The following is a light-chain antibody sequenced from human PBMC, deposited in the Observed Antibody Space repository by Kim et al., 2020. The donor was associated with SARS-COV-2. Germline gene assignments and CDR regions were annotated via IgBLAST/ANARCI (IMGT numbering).Light chain of an antibody. Sequence: PGDRATRSCRASPSVAGRTYLAWYQQTPGQAPRLLISGASSRATGIPDRFSGSGSGTDFTLTISRLEPEDFAVYYCQQYGSSPWTFGQGTKVDIK. CDR3: QQYGSSPWT. CDR1: PSVAGRTY. V-gene: IGKV3-20*01. CDR2: GAS. J-gene: IGKJ1*01.